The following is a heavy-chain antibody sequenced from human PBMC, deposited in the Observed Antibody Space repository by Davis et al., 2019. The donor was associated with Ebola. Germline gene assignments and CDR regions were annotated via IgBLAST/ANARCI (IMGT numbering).Heavy chain of an antibody. CDR3: ARTTRGTRGSGWFLDY. CDR1: GGSFSGYY. Sequence: SETLSLTCAVYGGSFSGYYWRWIRQPPEKGLDWIGEINPNGITNYNPSLKSRVTISVDTSKNQFSLKLSSVTAADTAVYYCARTTRGTRGSGWFLDYWGQGSLITVSS. V-gene: IGHV4-34*01. CDR2: INPNGIT. D-gene: IGHD6-19*01. J-gene: IGHJ4*02.